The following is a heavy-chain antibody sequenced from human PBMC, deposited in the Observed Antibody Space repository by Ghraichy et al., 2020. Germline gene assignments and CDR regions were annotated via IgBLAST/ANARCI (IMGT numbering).Heavy chain of an antibody. Sequence: GSLRLSCAASGFNMTSRAMHWVRQAPGKGLEWVAIISHDGARKMYAASVEGRFTVSRATAGNTLALQMDNLRPDDTATYYCATGYCSGTSCHFEGYYYSPMDVWGQGTTAIVSS. V-gene: IGHV3-30-3*01. CDR2: ISHDGARK. CDR1: GFNMTSRA. D-gene: IGHD2-15*01. J-gene: IGHJ6*02. CDR3: ATGYCSGTSCHFEGYYYSPMDV.